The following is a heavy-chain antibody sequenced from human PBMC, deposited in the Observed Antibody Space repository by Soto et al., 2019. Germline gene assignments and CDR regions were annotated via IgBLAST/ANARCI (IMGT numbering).Heavy chain of an antibody. CDR1: GFTFSKYA. D-gene: IGHD3-22*01. Sequence: GGSLRLSCAASGFTFSKYAMHWVRQARGTGLEWVAVISNDGSNPYYADSVKGRFTISRDNSKNTLYLQMNSLREEDTAVYYCARTGYDRSGYFVEYYFDYWGQRTLVTVSS. V-gene: IGHV3-30-3*01. CDR3: ARTGYDRSGYFVEYYFDY. CDR2: ISNDGSNP. J-gene: IGHJ4*02.